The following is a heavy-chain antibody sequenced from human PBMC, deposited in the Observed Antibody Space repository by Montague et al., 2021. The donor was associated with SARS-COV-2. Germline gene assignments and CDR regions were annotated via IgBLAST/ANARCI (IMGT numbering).Heavy chain of an antibody. J-gene: IGHJ6*02. Sequence: SETLSLTCAVYGGSFSGYYWSWIRQPPGKGLEWIGEINHSGSNNYNPSLKSRVTISVDTSKNKFSLKLSSVTAADMAVYYCARVRYYGSGTSLGMDVWGQGTTVTVSS. V-gene: IGHV4-34*01. CDR3: ARVRYYGSGTSLGMDV. CDR2: INHSGSN. CDR1: GGSFSGYY. D-gene: IGHD3-10*01.